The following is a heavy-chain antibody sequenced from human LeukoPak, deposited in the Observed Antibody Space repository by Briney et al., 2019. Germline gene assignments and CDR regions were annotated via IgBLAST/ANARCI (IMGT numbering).Heavy chain of an antibody. V-gene: IGHV1-2*02. D-gene: IGHD1-26*01. CDR3: ARGGVGASDY. CDR2: INPNSGGT. J-gene: IGHJ4*02. CDR1: GGTFSSYA. Sequence: ASVKVSCKASGGTFSSYAISWVRQAPGQGLEWMGWINPNSGGTNYAQKFQGRVTMTRDTSISTAYMELSRLRSDDTAVYYCARGGVGASDYWGQGTLVTVSS.